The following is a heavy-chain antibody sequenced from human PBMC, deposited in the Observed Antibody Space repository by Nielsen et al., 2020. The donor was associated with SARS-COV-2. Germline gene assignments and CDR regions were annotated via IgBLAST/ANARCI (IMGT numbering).Heavy chain of an antibody. CDR3: ARYCSSTSCYPEDAFDI. D-gene: IGHD2-2*01. J-gene: IGHJ3*02. CDR2: IYYSGST. CDR1: GGSISSGGYY. V-gene: IGHV4-31*03. Sequence: SETLSLTCTVSGGSISSGGYYWSWIRQHPGKGLEWIGYIYYSGSTYYNPSLKSRVTISVDTSKNQFSLKLSSVTAADTAVYYCARYCSSTSCYPEDAFDIWGQGTMVTVSS.